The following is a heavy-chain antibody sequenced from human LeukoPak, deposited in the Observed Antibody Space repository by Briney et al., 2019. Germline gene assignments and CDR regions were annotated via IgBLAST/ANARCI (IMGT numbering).Heavy chain of an antibody. CDR3: ARGGYYYGYFGY. Sequence: SETLSLTCTVSGGSISNSDYYWSWIRQPPGKGLEWIGEINHSGSTNYNPSLKSRVTISVDTSKNQFSLKLSSVTAADTAVYYCARGGYYYGYFGYWGQGTLVTVSS. CDR1: GGSISNSDYY. V-gene: IGHV4-34*01. CDR2: INHSGST. D-gene: IGHD3-10*01. J-gene: IGHJ4*02.